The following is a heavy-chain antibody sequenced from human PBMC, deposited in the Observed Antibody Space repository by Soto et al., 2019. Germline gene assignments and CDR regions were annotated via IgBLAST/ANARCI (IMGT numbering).Heavy chain of an antibody. Sequence: SGPTLVNPTQTVTLTCTFSGFSLSTAVGVGWIRQPPGKALEWLVVIYRDDDKRYSPSLKSRLTITKDTSKNQVVLTMTNMDPVDTATYDFAHINVHHPYLAYWGRGTLVTVSS. CDR3: AHINVHHPYLAY. CDR1: GFSLSTAVG. V-gene: IGHV2-5*02. J-gene: IGHJ4*02. CDR2: IYRDDDK.